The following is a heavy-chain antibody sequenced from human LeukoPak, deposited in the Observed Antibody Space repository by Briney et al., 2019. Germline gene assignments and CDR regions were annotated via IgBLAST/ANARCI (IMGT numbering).Heavy chain of an antibody. Sequence: ASVKVSCKASGYTFTSYAMNWVRQAPGQGLEWMGWINTNTGNPTYAQGFTGRFVFSLDTSVSTAYLQISSLKVEDTAVYYCARTTWIAVADYWYFDLWGRGTLVTVSS. CDR2: INTNTGNP. D-gene: IGHD6-19*01. CDR1: GYTFTSYA. CDR3: ARTTWIAVADYWYFDL. V-gene: IGHV7-4-1*02. J-gene: IGHJ2*01.